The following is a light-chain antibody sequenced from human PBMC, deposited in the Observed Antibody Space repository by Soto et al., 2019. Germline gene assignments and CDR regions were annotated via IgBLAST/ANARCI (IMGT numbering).Light chain of an antibody. Sequence: VLTQSPGTLSLSPGERATLSCRASQSFSSSYLAWYQQKAGQAPRLLIYGASSRATGIPDRCSGRGAGTDFTLTSSRLEPEDVAVYYGQQYGTSPPTVGGGTKVEIK. J-gene: IGKJ4*02. V-gene: IGKV3-20*01. CDR2: GAS. CDR3: QQYGTSPPT. CDR1: QSFSSSY.